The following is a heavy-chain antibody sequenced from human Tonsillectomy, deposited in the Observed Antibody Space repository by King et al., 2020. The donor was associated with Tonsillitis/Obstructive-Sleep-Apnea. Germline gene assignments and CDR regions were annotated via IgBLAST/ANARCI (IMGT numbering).Heavy chain of an antibody. CDR3: TRAWIVATIEEVDY. Sequence: VQLVESGGGLVQPGRSLRLSCTASGFTFGDYAMSWVRQAPGKGLEWVGFIRSKAYGGTTEYAASVKGRFTISRDDSKSIAYPQMNSLKTEDTAVYYCTRAWIVATIEEVDYWGQGTLVTVSS. CDR1: GFTFGDYA. D-gene: IGHD5-12*01. J-gene: IGHJ4*02. V-gene: IGHV3-49*04. CDR2: IRSKAYGGTT.